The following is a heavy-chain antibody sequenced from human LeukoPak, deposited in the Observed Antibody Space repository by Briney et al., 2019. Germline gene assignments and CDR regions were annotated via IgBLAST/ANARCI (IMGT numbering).Heavy chain of an antibody. CDR1: GFTFSSYA. V-gene: IGHV3-7*01. CDR2: IKQDGSER. CDR3: ARDLYDSSGLDY. D-gene: IGHD3-22*01. J-gene: IGHJ4*02. Sequence: PGGSLRLSCAASGFTFSSYAMSWVRQAPGKGLEWVANIKQDGSERYYVDSVKGRFTISRDNAKNSLYLQMNSLRAEDTAVYYCARDLYDSSGLDYWGQGTLVTVSS.